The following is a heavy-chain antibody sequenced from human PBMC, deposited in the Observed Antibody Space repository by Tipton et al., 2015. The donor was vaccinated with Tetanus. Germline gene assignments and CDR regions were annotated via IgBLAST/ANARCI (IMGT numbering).Heavy chain of an antibody. V-gene: IGHV5-51*01. CDR2: IYPGDSDT. Sequence: QSGAEVKKPGESLKISCKGSGYSFASFWVGWVRQMPGKGLEWMGIIYPGDSDTRYSPSFRGQVTISADKSISTTYLRWASLKASDSAMYYCARQKGYWGQGTLVTVSS. J-gene: IGHJ4*02. CDR1: GYSFASFW. CDR3: ARQKGY.